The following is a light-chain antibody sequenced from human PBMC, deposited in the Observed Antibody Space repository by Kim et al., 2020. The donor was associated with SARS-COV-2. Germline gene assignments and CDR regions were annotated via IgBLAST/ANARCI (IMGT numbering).Light chain of an antibody. CDR1: QGISTH. Sequence: DIHMTQSPASLSASVGDRVTITCRASQGISTHLNWYQQKPGKAPKLMIYDASNIQSGVPSRFSGSGSGTDFTLTISSLQPEDFATYYCQQSYTTWFTFGQGTKLEI. J-gene: IGKJ2*01. CDR3: QQSYTTWFT. CDR2: DAS. V-gene: IGKV1-39*01.